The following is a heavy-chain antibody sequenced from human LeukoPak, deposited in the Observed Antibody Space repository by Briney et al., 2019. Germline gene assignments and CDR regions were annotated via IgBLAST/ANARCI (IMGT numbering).Heavy chain of an antibody. CDR2: IKVDGTDI. Sequence: GGSLRLSCAASGFTFTAYSMTWVRQAPGRGLEWVARIKVDGTDIHYVDSVKGRFTISRGNAKNSLYLQMNSLRAEDTAIYYCARDIELSTWGLGTMVTVSS. D-gene: IGHD3-16*02. V-gene: IGHV3-7*05. CDR3: ARDIELST. J-gene: IGHJ3*01. CDR1: GFTFTAYS.